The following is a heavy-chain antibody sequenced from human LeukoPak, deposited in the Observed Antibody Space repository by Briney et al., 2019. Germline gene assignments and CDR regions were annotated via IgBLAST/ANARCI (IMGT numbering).Heavy chain of an antibody. Sequence: PGGPLRLSCAASGFTFDDYAMHWVRQAPGKGLEWVSGISWNSGSIGYADSVKGRFTISRDNSKNTLYLQMNSLRAEDTAVYYCARDRGQWELLRHFQHWGQGTLVTVSS. CDR1: GFTFDDYA. CDR3: ARDRGQWELLRHFQH. V-gene: IGHV3-9*01. CDR2: ISWNSGSI. D-gene: IGHD1-26*01. J-gene: IGHJ1*01.